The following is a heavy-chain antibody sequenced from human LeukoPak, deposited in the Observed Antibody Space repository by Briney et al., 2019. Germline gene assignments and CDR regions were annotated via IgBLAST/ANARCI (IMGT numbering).Heavy chain of an antibody. CDR2: VSDSGNT. J-gene: IGHJ6*03. CDR3: ARGYGYYYYYMDV. D-gene: IGHD2-2*03. Sequence: SETLSLTCSVSGDSMSSYYWTWMRQPPGKGLEWIGFVSDSGNTDYNPSLKSRVTISVDTSGSQFSLGLTSVTAADSAVYCCARGYGYYYYYMDVWGKGTTVIVSS. V-gene: IGHV4-59*01. CDR1: GDSMSSYY.